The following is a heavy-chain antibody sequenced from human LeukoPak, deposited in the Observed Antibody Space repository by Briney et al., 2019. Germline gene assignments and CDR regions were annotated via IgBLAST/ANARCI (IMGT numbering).Heavy chain of an antibody. CDR2: IKPNSGGT. CDR3: AREGGNYPHWFDR. V-gene: IGHV1-2*02. J-gene: IGHJ5*02. Sequence: ASVRVSSTASGYTFTPYYIHWVRQAPGQGLEWRGWIKPNSGGTNYAQKFQGRVTMTRDTSISTFYMDLSRLISDDTAVYYCAREGGNYPHWFDRWGQGTLVTVSS. D-gene: IGHD4-23*01. CDR1: GYTFTPYY.